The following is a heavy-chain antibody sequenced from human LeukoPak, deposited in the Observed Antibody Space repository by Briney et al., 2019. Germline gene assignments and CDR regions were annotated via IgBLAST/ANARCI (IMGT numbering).Heavy chain of an antibody. V-gene: IGHV3-48*03. CDR1: GFTFSSYE. D-gene: IGHD1-14*01. J-gene: IGHJ4*02. CDR2: ISSSGSTI. CDR3: ARDLPRSGR. Sequence: PGGALRLSCAASGFTFSSYEMNWVRQAPGKGLEWVSYISSSGSTIYYADSVKGRFTISRDNAKNSLYLQMNSLRAEDTAVYYCARDLPRSGRCGQGTLVTVSS.